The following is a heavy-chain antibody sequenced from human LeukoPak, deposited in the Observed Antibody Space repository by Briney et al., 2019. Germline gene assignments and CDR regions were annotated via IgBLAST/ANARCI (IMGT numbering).Heavy chain of an antibody. Sequence: GSLRLSCVASGFTFSNYWMHWVRQAPGKGLVWVSRIKTDGSRTNYADSVKGRFTISRDNAKNTVYLEMNSLRSEDTAVYYCARAIGSSWGKVDYWGQGTLVTVSS. CDR1: GFTFSNYW. V-gene: IGHV3-74*01. D-gene: IGHD6-13*01. J-gene: IGHJ4*02. CDR2: IKTDGSRT. CDR3: ARAIGSSWGKVDY.